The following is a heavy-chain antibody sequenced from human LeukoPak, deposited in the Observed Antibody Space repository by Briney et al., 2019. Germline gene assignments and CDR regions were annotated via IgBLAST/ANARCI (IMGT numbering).Heavy chain of an antibody. Sequence: GGSLRLSCSASGFTFSSYAMSWVRQAPGKGLEWVSAISGSGGSTYYADSVKGRFTISRDNSKNTLYLQMNSLRAEDTAVYYCAKLWALVVVITRFDPWGQGTLVTVSS. CDR2: ISGSGGST. CDR3: AKLWALVVVITRFDP. J-gene: IGHJ5*02. CDR1: GFTFSSYA. D-gene: IGHD3-22*01. V-gene: IGHV3-23*01.